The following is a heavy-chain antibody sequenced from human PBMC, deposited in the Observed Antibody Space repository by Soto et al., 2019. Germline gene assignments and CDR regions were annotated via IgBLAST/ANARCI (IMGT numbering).Heavy chain of an antibody. V-gene: IGHV4-39*01. Sequence: QLQLQESGPGLVKPSETLSLTCTVSGGSISTSRYYWGWIRQPPGKGLGWIGSIFYSGTTYYNPSLKSRVTISVDTSKHQFSLKLTSVTAADTAVYYCARQVGLGCWYFDLWGRGTLVTVSS. CDR2: IFYSGTT. D-gene: IGHD3-16*01. J-gene: IGHJ2*01. CDR1: GGSISTSRYY. CDR3: ARQVGLGCWYFDL.